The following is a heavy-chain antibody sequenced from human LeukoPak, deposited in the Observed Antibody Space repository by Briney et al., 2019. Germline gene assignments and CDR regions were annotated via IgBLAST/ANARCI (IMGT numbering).Heavy chain of an antibody. D-gene: IGHD4-17*01. CDR2: INPSGGST. Sequence: ASVKVYCKASGYTFTSYYMHWVRQAPGQGLEWMGIINPSGGSTSYAQKFQGRVTMTRDTSTSTVYMELSSLRSEDTAAYYCLATTVTTAYDYWGQGTLVTVSS. J-gene: IGHJ4*02. CDR3: LATTVTTAYDY. CDR1: GYTFTSYY. V-gene: IGHV1-46*01.